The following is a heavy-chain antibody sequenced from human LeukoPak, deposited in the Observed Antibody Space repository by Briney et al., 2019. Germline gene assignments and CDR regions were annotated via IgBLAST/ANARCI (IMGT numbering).Heavy chain of an antibody. D-gene: IGHD3-10*01. CDR3: AKDLTGMVRGEGAFDY. J-gene: IGHJ4*02. CDR1: GFTFSSYG. Sequence: PGGSLRLSCAASGFTFSSYGMHWVRQAPGKGLEWVAVISYDGSNKYYADSVKGGFTISRDNSKNTLYLQMNSLRAEDTAVYYCAKDLTGMVRGEGAFDYWGQGTLVTVSS. CDR2: ISYDGSNK. V-gene: IGHV3-30*18.